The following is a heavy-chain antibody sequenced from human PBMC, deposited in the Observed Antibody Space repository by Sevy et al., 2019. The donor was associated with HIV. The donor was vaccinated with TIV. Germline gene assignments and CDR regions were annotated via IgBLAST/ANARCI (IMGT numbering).Heavy chain of an antibody. V-gene: IGHV1-69*13. CDR3: ARGPSYDILTGYYKSYFDY. J-gene: IGHJ4*02. Sequence: ASVKVSCKASGGTFSSYAISWVRQAPGQGLEWMGGIIPIFGTANYAQKFQGRVTITADESTGTAYMELSSLRSEDTAVYYCARGPSYDILTGYYKSYFDYWGQGTLVTVSS. D-gene: IGHD3-9*01. CDR1: GGTFSSYA. CDR2: IIPIFGTA.